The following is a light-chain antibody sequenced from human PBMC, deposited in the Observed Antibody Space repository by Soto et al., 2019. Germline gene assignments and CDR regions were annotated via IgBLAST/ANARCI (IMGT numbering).Light chain of an antibody. CDR2: ETS. V-gene: IGKV3-11*01. CDR3: QQSDFWPPLVT. Sequence: EHALTQSPATLSLSPGERATLSCRASQSLSRYLAWYQQKPGQAPRLLIHETSKRATGVSARFSGSGSGTEFNLTISSLEPEDFAVYYCQQSDFWPPLVTFGPGTKVDIX. J-gene: IGKJ3*01. CDR1: QSLSRY.